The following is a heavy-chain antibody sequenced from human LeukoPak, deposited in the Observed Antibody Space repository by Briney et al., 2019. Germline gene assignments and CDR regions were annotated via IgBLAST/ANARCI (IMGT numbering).Heavy chain of an antibody. D-gene: IGHD2-2*01. Sequence: SQTLSLTCTVSGGSISSGSYYWSWIRQPAGKGLEWIGRIYTSGSTNYNPSLKSRVTISVDTSKNQFSLKLSSVTAADTAVYYCARRYCSSTSCLHAFDIWGQGTMVTVSS. CDR1: GGSISSGSYY. V-gene: IGHV4-61*02. CDR2: IYTSGST. CDR3: ARRYCSSTSCLHAFDI. J-gene: IGHJ3*02.